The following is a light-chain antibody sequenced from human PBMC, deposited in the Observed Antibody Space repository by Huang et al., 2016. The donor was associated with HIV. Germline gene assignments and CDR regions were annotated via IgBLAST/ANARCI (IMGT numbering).Light chain of an antibody. V-gene: IGKV4-1*01. Sequence: DIVMTQSPDSLAVSLGERATINCKSSQSLLYSSSNKNYLAWYQQKSVQPPQLLIYWASTRDAGVPDRFSGGGSGTHFTLTISSLQAEDVAVYYCQQYYTTPRTFGQGTRVEVK. CDR1: QSLLYSSSNKNY. CDR2: WAS. CDR3: QQYYTTPRT. J-gene: IGKJ1*01.